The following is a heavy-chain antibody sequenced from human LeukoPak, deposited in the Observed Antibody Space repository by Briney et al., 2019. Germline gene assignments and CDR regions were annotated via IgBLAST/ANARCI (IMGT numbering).Heavy chain of an antibody. CDR2: INPSGGST. V-gene: IGHV1-46*01. Sequence: ASVKVSCKASGYTFTSYYMHWVRQAPGQGLEWMGIINPSGGSTSYAQKFQGRVTMTRDTSTSTVYMELSSLRSEDTAVYYCARDLREDNWFDPWGQGTLVTASS. CDR3: ARDLREDNWFDP. D-gene: IGHD3-3*01. J-gene: IGHJ5*02. CDR1: GYTFTSYY.